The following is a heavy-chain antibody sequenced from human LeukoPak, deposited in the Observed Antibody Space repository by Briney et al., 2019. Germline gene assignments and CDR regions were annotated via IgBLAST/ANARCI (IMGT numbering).Heavy chain of an antibody. CDR2: INPSGGST. CDR1: GYTFTSYY. Sequence: ASVKVSCKASGYTFTSYYMHWVRQAPGQGLEWMGIINPSGGSTSYAQKFQGRVTMTRDTSTSTVYMELSSLRSEDTAVYYCAVEIAAAGTDRCFDYWGQGTLVTVSS. V-gene: IGHV1-46*01. D-gene: IGHD6-13*01. J-gene: IGHJ4*02. CDR3: AVEIAAAGTDRCFDY.